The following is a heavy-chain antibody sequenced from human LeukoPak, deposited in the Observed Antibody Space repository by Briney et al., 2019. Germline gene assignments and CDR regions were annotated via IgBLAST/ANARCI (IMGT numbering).Heavy chain of an antibody. CDR1: GYSVTEVA. V-gene: IGHV1-24*01. Sequence: GASVKVSCKVSGYSVTEVAIHWVRQTPGEGLEWMGGFHPKDADMIYAQKFQGRVTMTTDTSTSTAYMELRSLRSDDTAVYYCARINYRPIIKFFDFWGQGTLVTVSS. CDR3: ARINYRPIIKFFDF. CDR2: FHPKDADM. J-gene: IGHJ4*02. D-gene: IGHD4-11*01.